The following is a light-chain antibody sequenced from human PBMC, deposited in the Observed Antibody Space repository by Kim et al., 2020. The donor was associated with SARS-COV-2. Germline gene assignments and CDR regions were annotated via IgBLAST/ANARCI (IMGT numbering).Light chain of an antibody. CDR1: SLRSYY. Sequence: SSELTQDPAVSVALGQTVRITCQGDSLRSYYASWYQQKPGQAPVLVIYGKNNRPSGIPDRFSGSSSGNTASLTITGAQAEDEADYYCNSRDSSGVVFSGGTQLTVL. J-gene: IGLJ2*01. CDR3: NSRDSSGVV. CDR2: GKN. V-gene: IGLV3-19*01.